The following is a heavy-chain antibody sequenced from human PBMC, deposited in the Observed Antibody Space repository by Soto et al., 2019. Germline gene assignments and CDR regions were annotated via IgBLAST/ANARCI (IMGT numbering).Heavy chain of an antibody. V-gene: IGHV1-8*01. CDR1: GYTFTSYD. D-gene: IGHD6-13*01. CDR2: MNPNSGNT. J-gene: IGHJ4*02. CDR3: ARGVAAAGTISPINY. Sequence: ASVKVSCKASGYTFTSYDINWVRQATGQGLEWMGWMNPNSGNTGYAQKFQGRVTMTRNTSISTAYMELSSLRSEDTAVYYCARGVAAAGTISPINYWGQGTLVTVSS.